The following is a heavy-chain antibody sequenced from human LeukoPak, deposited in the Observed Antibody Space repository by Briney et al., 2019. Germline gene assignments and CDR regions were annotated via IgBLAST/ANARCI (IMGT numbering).Heavy chain of an antibody. V-gene: IGHV3-30*18. J-gene: IGHJ4*02. Sequence: GGSLRLSCAASGFTFSSCAMSWVRQAPGKGLEWVAVISYDGSNKYYADSVKGRFTISRDNSKNTLYLQMNSLRAQDTAVYYCAKASYSSSWYVVDYWGQGTLVTVSS. D-gene: IGHD6-13*01. CDR1: GFTFSSCA. CDR2: ISYDGSNK. CDR3: AKASYSSSWYVVDY.